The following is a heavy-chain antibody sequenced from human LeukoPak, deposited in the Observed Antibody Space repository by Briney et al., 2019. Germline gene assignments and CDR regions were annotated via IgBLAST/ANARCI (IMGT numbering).Heavy chain of an antibody. J-gene: IGHJ3*02. D-gene: IGHD6-19*01. CDR2: IYYSGST. CDR1: GGSISSYY. Sequence: SETLSLTRTVSGGSISSYYWSWIRQPPGKGLEWIGYIYYSGSTNYNPSLKSRVTISVDTSKNQFSLKLSSVTAADTAVYYCARATDGSGWYGGAFEIWGQGTMVTVSS. V-gene: IGHV4-59*01. CDR3: ARATDGSGWYGGAFEI.